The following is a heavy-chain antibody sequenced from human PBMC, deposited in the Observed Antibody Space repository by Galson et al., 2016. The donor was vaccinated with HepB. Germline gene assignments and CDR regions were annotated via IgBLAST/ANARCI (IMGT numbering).Heavy chain of an antibody. CDR2: LWYDGKNK. Sequence: SLRPSCAASGFTFSSYGMHWVRQAPGRGRGWVAVLWYDGKNKYYAGSGKGRFTISRDKSKKMRYLQMNSLRAEDTAIYYCAKDLLPSGAGREDYFDDWGQGTLVTVSS. V-gene: IGHV3-33*03. CDR3: AKDLLPSGAGREDYFDD. J-gene: IGHJ4*02. CDR1: GFTFSSYG. D-gene: IGHD6-19*01.